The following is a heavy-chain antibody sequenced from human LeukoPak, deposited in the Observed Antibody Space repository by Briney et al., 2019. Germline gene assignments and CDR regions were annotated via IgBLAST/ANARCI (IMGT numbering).Heavy chain of an antibody. D-gene: IGHD3-22*01. J-gene: IGHJ4*02. V-gene: IGHV3-11*01. CDR1: GFTFSDYY. CDR2: ICDSGRTI. CDR3: ARDRLGDYDHSGYYDK. Sequence: GGSLRLSCAASGFTFSDYYMSWIRQAPGKGLEWVSYICDSGRTIYYADSVKGRFTISRDNAKNSVYLQMNNLGAEDTAVYYCARDRLGDYDHSGYYDKWGLGTLVTVSS.